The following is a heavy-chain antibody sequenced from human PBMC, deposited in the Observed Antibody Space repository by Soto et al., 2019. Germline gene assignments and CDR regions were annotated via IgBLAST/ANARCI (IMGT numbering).Heavy chain of an antibody. CDR1: GFTFSSYA. CDR3: AKRHDSSGYYYDFVSFDY. V-gene: IGHV3-23*01. D-gene: IGHD3-22*01. Sequence: PGGSLRLSCAASGFTFSSYAMSWVRQAPGKGLEWVSAISGSGGSTYYADSVKGRFTISRDNSKNTLYLQMNSLRAEDTAVYYCAKRHDSSGYYYDFVSFDYWGQGTLVTVSS. J-gene: IGHJ4*02. CDR2: ISGSGGST.